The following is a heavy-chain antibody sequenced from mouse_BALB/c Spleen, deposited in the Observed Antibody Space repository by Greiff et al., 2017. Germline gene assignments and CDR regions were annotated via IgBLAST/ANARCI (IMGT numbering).Heavy chain of an antibody. CDR2: IYPGDGDT. V-gene: IGHV1-80*01. Sequence: VQLQQSGAELVRPGSSVKISCKASGYAFSSYWMNWVKQRPGQGLEWIGQIYPGDGDTNYNGKFKGKATLTADKSSSTAYMQLSSLTSEDSAVYFCARCYYGSSYYFDYWGQGTTLTVSS. J-gene: IGHJ2*01. D-gene: IGHD1-1*01. CDR1: GYAFSSYW. CDR3: ARCYYGSSYYFDY.